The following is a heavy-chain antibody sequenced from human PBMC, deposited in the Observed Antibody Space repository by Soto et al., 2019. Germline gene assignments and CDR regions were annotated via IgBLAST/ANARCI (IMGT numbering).Heavy chain of an antibody. Sequence: KTSDTLSLTCTVSGGSLTIYYWSWIRQPPGKGLEWIGFVYYTGIARYNPSLKSRVTISVDTSKNQFSLKLSSVTAADTAVYYCARVYCSSTSCYGLDYYYYGMDVWGQGTTVTVSS. CDR1: GGSLTIYY. CDR2: VYYTGIA. D-gene: IGHD2-2*01. V-gene: IGHV4-59*01. J-gene: IGHJ6*02. CDR3: ARVYCSSTSCYGLDYYYYGMDV.